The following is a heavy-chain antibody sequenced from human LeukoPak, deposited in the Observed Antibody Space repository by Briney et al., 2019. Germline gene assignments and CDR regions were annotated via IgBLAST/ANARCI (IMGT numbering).Heavy chain of an antibody. Sequence: ASVKVSCKTSGYTFTGYYIHWLQQALGQGLEWMGIINPSGGSTSYAQKFQGRVTMTRDTSTSTVYMELSSLRSEDTAVYYCARVEEAFDIWGQGTMVTVSS. CDR2: INPSGGST. J-gene: IGHJ3*02. CDR3: ARVEEAFDI. D-gene: IGHD3-3*01. V-gene: IGHV1-46*01. CDR1: GYTFTGYY.